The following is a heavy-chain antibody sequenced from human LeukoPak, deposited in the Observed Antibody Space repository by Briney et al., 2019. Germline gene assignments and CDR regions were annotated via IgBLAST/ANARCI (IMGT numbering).Heavy chain of an antibody. CDR1: GGSISSGDYY. D-gene: IGHD6-19*01. Sequence: SETLSLTCTVSGGSISSGDYYWSWIRQHPGKGLEWIGYIYYSGSTYYNPSLKSRVTISVDTSKNQFSLKLSSVTAADTAVYYCARARGSGWYEDYWGQGTLVTVSS. CDR3: ARARGSGWYEDY. J-gene: IGHJ4*02. V-gene: IGHV4-31*03. CDR2: IYYSGST.